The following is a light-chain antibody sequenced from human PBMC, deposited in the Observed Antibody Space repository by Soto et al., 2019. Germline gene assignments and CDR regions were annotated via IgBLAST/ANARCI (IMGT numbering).Light chain of an antibody. V-gene: IGKV3-15*01. J-gene: IGKJ1*01. CDR2: GAS. Sequence: EIVMTQSPATLSVSPGERATLSCRASQSVSSTFAWYQQKPGQAPRLLIYGASTRATGIPARFSGSGSGTEFTLTISSLQSEDFALYYCQQYNNWPRTFGQGTKVDIK. CDR1: QSVSST. CDR3: QQYNNWPRT.